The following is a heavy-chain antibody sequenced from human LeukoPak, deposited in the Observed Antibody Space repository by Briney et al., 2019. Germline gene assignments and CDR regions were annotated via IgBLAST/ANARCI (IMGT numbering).Heavy chain of an antibody. Sequence: GGSLRLSCAASGFTFSSYGIHWVRQAPGKGLEWVAFIRSDGSNKYYAVSVKGRFTISRDHSKNTLYLQMNSLRAEDTAVYYCAKVNCGGDCSLFDYWGQGTLVTVSS. V-gene: IGHV3-30*02. CDR3: AKVNCGGDCSLFDY. CDR1: GFTFSSYG. J-gene: IGHJ4*02. CDR2: IRSDGSNK. D-gene: IGHD2-21*02.